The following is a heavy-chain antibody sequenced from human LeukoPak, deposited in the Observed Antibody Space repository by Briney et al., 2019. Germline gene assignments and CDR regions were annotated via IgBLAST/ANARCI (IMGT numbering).Heavy chain of an antibody. CDR1: GFTFSSYW. Sequence: PGGSLRLSCAASGFTFSSYWMHWVRQAPGKGLVWVSRINSDGSSTSYADSVKGRFTISRDNAKNTLYLQMNSLRAEDTAVYYCAKDAPPYCCGCCCYSSGGWFGPWGQGTLVTVSS. J-gene: IGHJ5*02. CDR3: AKDAPPYCCGCCCYSSGGWFGP. D-gene: IGHD2-15*01. V-gene: IGHV3-74*01. CDR2: INSDGSST.